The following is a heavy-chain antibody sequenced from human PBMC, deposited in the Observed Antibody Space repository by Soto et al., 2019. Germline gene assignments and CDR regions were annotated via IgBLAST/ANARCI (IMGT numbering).Heavy chain of an antibody. V-gene: IGHV3-30*18. J-gene: IGHJ4*02. CDR3: AKDRYGPGTHPRFFDY. CDR1: GFTFTSYA. D-gene: IGHD3-10*01. Sequence: QVQVVESGGGVVQPGGSLRLSCAASGFTFTSYAMHWVRQAPGRGLEWVAAISYEGSYKYYEDSVKGRFTISRDNSKNTVYLQMDSLRDEDTAVYYCAKDRYGPGTHPRFFDYWGQGTLVTVSS. CDR2: ISYEGSYK.